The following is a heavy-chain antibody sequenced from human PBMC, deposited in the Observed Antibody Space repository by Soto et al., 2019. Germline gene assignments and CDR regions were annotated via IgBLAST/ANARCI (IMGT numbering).Heavy chain of an antibody. CDR1: GYSISSGYY. CDR3: ASITMVRGVIILHDAFDI. CDR2: IYHSAST. J-gene: IGHJ3*02. Sequence: PSQTLSRTCAVAGYSISSGYYWGWIRQPPGKGLERIGSIYHSASTYYNPSRKSRVTISAYTSKNQFSLRLSYVTAAHTAVSYCASITMVRGVIILHDAFDIWGRGTMVAASS. V-gene: IGHV4-38-2*01. D-gene: IGHD3-10*01.